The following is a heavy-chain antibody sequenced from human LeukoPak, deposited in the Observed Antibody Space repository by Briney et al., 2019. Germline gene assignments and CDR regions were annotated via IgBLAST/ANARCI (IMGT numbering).Heavy chain of an antibody. CDR1: GFTFSSYS. V-gene: IGHV3-21*01. Sequence: GGSQRLSCAASGFTFSSYSMNWVRQAPGKWLEWVSSISSSSSYIYYADSVKGRFTISRDNAKNSLYLQMNSLRAEDTAVYYCASRVRGYSYGVFDYWGQGTLVTVPS. D-gene: IGHD5-18*01. CDR2: ISSSSSYI. CDR3: ASRVRGYSYGVFDY. J-gene: IGHJ4*02.